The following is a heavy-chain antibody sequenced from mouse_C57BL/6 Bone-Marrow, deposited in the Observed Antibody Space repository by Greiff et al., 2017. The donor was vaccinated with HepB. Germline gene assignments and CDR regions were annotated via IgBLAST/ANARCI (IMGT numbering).Heavy chain of an antibody. Sequence: EVKLVESGGDLVKPGGSLKLSCAASGFTFSSYGMSWVRQTPDTRLEWVATISSGGSYTYYPDSVKGRFTISRDNAKNTLYLQMSSLKSEDTAMYYCARGLLRDWYFDVWGTGTTVTVSS. CDR3: ARGLLRDWYFDV. J-gene: IGHJ1*03. CDR1: GFTFSSYG. V-gene: IGHV5-6*02. D-gene: IGHD1-1*01. CDR2: ISSGGSYT.